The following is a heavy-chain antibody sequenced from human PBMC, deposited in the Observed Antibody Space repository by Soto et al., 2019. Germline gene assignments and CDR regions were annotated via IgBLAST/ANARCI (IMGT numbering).Heavy chain of an antibody. CDR2: ISYDGSNK. CDR3: AKEVWSGPMDV. CDR1: GFTFSSYG. J-gene: IGHJ6*02. D-gene: IGHD3-3*01. Sequence: QVQLVESGGGVVQPGRSLRLYCAAYGFTFSSYGMHWVRQAPGKGLEWVAVISYDGSNKNYADSLKGRFTISRDNSKNPKYLQMNSLSAEDTAVYYCAKEVWSGPMDVWGQGTTVTVSS. V-gene: IGHV3-30*18.